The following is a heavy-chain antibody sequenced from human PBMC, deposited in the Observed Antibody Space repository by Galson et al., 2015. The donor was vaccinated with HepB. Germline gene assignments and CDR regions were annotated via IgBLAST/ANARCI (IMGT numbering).Heavy chain of an antibody. D-gene: IGHD6-19*01. J-gene: IGHJ4*02. CDR3: VRGYNTDWVAY. V-gene: IGHV3-23*01. CDR1: GFTFSSYT. Sequence: SLRLSCAASGFTFSSYTMTWVRQAPGEGLEWVSVISVSGSSASYADSVKGRFTISRDNSKNTLYLQMNSLRDEDTAMYYCVRGYNTDWVAYWGQGTLVTVSS. CDR2: ISVSGSSA.